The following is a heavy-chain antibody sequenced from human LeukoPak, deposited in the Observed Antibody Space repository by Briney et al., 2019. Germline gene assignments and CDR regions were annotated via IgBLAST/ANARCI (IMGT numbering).Heavy chain of an antibody. J-gene: IGHJ4*02. Sequence: PWGSLRLSCAVSGFTFSWYWLPWVRQAPGKGLVWVSRIDGDGSSTNYAESVKGRFTISRDNAKNTLYLQMNSLRAEDTAVYYCARGYSGYFYYWGQGTLVTVSS. V-gene: IGHV3-74*01. CDR3: ARGYSGYFYY. CDR1: GFTFSWYW. D-gene: IGHD5-12*01. CDR2: IDGDGSST.